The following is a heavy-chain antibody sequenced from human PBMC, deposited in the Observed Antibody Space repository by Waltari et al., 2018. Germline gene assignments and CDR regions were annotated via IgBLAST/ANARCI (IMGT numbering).Heavy chain of an antibody. Sequence: QLRLQESGPGLVKPSGTLSLICAVSGDAMNYWWSWVRQPPGKGLEWIGQVLGSGRTNYNPSFASRVTISLDTSTHQFALKMTSATAADTALYYCARDRGRGLYLDTWGQGILVTVSP. CDR2: VLGSGRT. CDR1: GDAMNYW. CDR3: ARDRGRGLYLDT. V-gene: IGHV4-4*02. J-gene: IGHJ4*02. D-gene: IGHD2-15*01.